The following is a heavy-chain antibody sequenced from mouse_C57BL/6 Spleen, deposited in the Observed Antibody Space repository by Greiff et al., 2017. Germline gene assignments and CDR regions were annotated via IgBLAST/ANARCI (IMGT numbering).Heavy chain of an antibody. CDR3: ARDYYGSSLDY. CDR2: IYPGDGDT. V-gene: IGHV1-82*01. J-gene: IGHJ2*01. CDR1: GYAFSSSW. Sequence: QVQPKESGPELVKPGASVKISCKASGYAFSSSWMNWVKQRPGKGLEWIGRIYPGDGDTNYNGKFKGKATLTAAKSSSTAYMQLSSLTSEDSAVYFCARDYYGSSLDYWGQGTTLTVSS. D-gene: IGHD1-1*01.